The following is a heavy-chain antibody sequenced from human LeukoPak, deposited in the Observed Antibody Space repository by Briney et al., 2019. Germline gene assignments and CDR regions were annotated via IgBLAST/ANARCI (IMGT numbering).Heavy chain of an antibody. V-gene: IGHV4-61*02. Sequence: SQTLSLTCTVSGGSISSDDYYWSWIRQPAGKGLEWIGRVYTSGSTNYNPSLKSRVTMSVDTSKNQFSLKLSSVTAADTAVYYCARDTADYSSSWSNWFDPWGQGTLVTVSS. CDR2: VYTSGST. CDR3: ARDTADYSSSWSNWFDP. CDR1: GGSISSDDYY. J-gene: IGHJ5*02. D-gene: IGHD6-13*01.